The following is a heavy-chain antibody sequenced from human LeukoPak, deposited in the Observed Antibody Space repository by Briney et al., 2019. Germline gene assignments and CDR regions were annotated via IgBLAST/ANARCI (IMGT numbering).Heavy chain of an antibody. Sequence: PGRSLRLSCAASGFTFDDYAMHWVRQAPGKGLEWVSGISWNSGSIGYADSVKGRFTISRDNAKNSLYLQMNSLRAEDTALYYCAKGMTSGGWYYYFDYWGQGTLVTVSS. J-gene: IGHJ4*02. CDR3: AKGMTSGGWYYYFDY. CDR1: GFTFDDYA. V-gene: IGHV3-9*01. CDR2: ISWNSGSI. D-gene: IGHD6-19*01.